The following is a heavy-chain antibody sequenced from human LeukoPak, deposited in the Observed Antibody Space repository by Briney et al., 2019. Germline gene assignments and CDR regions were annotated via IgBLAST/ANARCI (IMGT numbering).Heavy chain of an antibody. CDR3: AAGTTIYYYYGMDV. D-gene: IGHD4-11*01. Sequence: SVKVSCKASGFTFTSSAMQRVRQARGQRLEWIGWIVVGSGNTNYAQKFQERVTITRDMSTSTAYMELSSLRSEDTAVYYCAAGTTIYYYYGMDVWGQGTTVTVSS. V-gene: IGHV1-58*02. CDR2: IVVGSGNT. J-gene: IGHJ6*02. CDR1: GFTFTSSA.